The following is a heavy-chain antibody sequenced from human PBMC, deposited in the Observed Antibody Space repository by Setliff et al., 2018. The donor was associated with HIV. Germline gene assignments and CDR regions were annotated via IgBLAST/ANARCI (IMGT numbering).Heavy chain of an antibody. V-gene: IGHV4-34*01. CDR1: GGSFSGYY. J-gene: IGHJ4*02. Sequence: SETLSLTCAVYGGSFSGYYWSWVRQHPEKGLEWIAYIHHSGNAYYTPSLQSRATISVDTSKNQFSLRLRSVTAADTAVYYCTKWARALPLGRDDWGQGTLVTVSS. CDR3: TKWARALPLGRDD. D-gene: IGHD1-26*01. CDR2: IHHSGNA.